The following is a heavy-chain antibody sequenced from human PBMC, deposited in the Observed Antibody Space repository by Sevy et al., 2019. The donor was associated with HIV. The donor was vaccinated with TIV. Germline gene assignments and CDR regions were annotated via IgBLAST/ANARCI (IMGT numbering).Heavy chain of an antibody. CDR2: ISSSSYI. Sequence: GGSLRLSCAASGFTFSSYSMNWVRHAPGKGLEWVSSISSSSYIYYADSVKGRFTISRDNAKNSLYLQMNSLRAEDTAVYYCARGWYSSSWAFDYWGQGTLVTVSS. CDR3: ARGWYSSSWAFDY. J-gene: IGHJ4*02. CDR1: GFTFSSYS. D-gene: IGHD6-13*01. V-gene: IGHV3-21*01.